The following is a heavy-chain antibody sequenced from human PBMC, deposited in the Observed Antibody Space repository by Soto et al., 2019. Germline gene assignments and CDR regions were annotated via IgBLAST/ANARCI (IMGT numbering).Heavy chain of an antibody. V-gene: IGHV4-39*01. Sequence: QLQLQESGPGLVKPSETLSLTCTVSGGSISSSNYYWGWIRQPPGKGLEWIGSIYYSGSTYYTPSLKSRVTISLDTSKNQFSLRLSSVTAADTAVYYCARRYCSGGSCYYLNPYFDYWGQGALVTVSS. J-gene: IGHJ4*02. CDR1: GGSISSSNYY. CDR2: IYYSGST. CDR3: ARRYCSGGSCYYLNPYFDY. D-gene: IGHD2-15*01.